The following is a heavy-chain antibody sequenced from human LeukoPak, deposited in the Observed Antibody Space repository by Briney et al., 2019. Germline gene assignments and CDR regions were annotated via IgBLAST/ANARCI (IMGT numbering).Heavy chain of an antibody. CDR3: ARDSGYCSGGSCYPDAFDI. V-gene: IGHV3-23*01. CDR2: ISGSGDST. CDR1: GFTFSSYA. J-gene: IGHJ3*02. D-gene: IGHD2-15*01. Sequence: GGSLRLSCAASGFTFSSYAMSWVRQGPGKGLEWVSAISGSGDSTYYAHSVKGRFTISRDNSKNTLYLQMNSLRAEDTAVYYCARDSGYCSGGSCYPDAFDIWGQGTMVTVSS.